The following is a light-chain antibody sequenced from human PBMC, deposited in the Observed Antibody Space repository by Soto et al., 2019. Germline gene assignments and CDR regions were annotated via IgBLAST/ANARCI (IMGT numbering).Light chain of an antibody. CDR3: QQYDSSPYT. CDR1: QSVGSRY. J-gene: IGKJ2*01. V-gene: IGKV3-20*01. CDR2: GAS. Sequence: EIVLTQSPGTLSLSPGERATLSCRAGQSVGSRYLAWYQQKPGQAPRLLIYGASSRAAGIPDRFSGSGSGTDFPLTISRLEPEDFAVYYCQQYDSSPYTFGQGTNLEIK.